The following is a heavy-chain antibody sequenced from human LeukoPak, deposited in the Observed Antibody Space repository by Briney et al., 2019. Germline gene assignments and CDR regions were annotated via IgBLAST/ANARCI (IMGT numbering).Heavy chain of an antibody. J-gene: IGHJ6*02. CDR2: ISSSSSYI. D-gene: IGHD6-19*01. V-gene: IGHV3-21*04. CDR1: GFTFSSYS. Sequence: GGSLRLSCAASGFTFSSYSMNWVRQAPGKGLEWVSSISSSSSYIYYADSVKGRFTISRDNSKNTLYLQMSSLRAEDTAVYYCAKDLAVARTLYYYYGMDVWGQGTTVTVSS. CDR3: AKDLAVARTLYYYYGMDV.